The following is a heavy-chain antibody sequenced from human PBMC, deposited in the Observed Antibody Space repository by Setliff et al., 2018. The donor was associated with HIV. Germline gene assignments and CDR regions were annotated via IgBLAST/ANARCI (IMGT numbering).Heavy chain of an antibody. CDR3: ARDGGSSGWYFVLGYSDY. CDR2: IYHTGST. V-gene: IGHV4-59*05. J-gene: IGHJ4*02. Sequence: SETLSLTCTVSGGSISSYYWSWIRQPPGKGLAWIGSIYHTGSTYYNPSLKSRVTISIDTSKNQFSLKLNSVTAADTAMYYCARDGGSSGWYFVLGYSDYWGPGTLVTVSS. CDR1: GGSISSYY. D-gene: IGHD6-19*01.